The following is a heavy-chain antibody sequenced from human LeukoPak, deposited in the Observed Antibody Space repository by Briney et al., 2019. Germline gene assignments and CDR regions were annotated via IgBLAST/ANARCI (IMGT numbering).Heavy chain of an antibody. Sequence: ASVKVSCKPSGYTFTGYYMPWVRQAPGQGLEWVGWINPNSGGTDYAQKFQGRVTMTRDTPISTAYMELSRLRSDDTAVYYCARGSSGWYVYFDCWGQGTLVIVSS. CDR2: INPNSGGT. D-gene: IGHD6-19*01. CDR3: ARGSSGWYVYFDC. V-gene: IGHV1-2*02. CDR1: GYTFTGYY. J-gene: IGHJ4*02.